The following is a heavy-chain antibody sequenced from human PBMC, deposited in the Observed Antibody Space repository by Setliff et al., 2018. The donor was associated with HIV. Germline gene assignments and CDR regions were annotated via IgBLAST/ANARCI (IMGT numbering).Heavy chain of an antibody. CDR3: AKEQEIGSYLDP. CDR2: IIPIFGTT. D-gene: IGHD2-2*02. CDR1: GGTFSSYA. Sequence: SVKVSCKASGGTFSSYAISWVRQAPGQGLEWMGGIIPIFGTTNYAQKFQGRVTISADKSTRTAYLELSSLRSDDSAVYFCAKEQEIGSYLDPWGQGTLVTVSS. J-gene: IGHJ5*02. V-gene: IGHV1-69*06.